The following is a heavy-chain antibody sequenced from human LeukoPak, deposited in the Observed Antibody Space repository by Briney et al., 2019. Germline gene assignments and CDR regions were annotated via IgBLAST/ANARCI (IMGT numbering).Heavy chain of an antibody. J-gene: IGHJ3*02. CDR3: ASFDSSGSHAFDI. V-gene: IGHV4-59*01. Sequence: SETLSLTCTVSGGSIGFYYWTWIRQPPGKGLEWIGYIYYSGSTNYNPSLKSRVTISVDTSKNQFSLKLTSVTAADTAVYYCASFDSSGSHAFDIWGQGTMVTVSS. D-gene: IGHD3-22*01. CDR2: IYYSGST. CDR1: GGSIGFYY.